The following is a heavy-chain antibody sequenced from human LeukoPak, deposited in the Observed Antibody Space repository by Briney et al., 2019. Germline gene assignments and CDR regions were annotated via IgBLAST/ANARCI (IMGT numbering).Heavy chain of an antibody. CDR3: ARGYCSSTSCYYWFDP. D-gene: IGHD2-2*01. Sequence: FXXXAXSGVRQAPGXGGEWMGGXIPIFGIANYAQKFQGRVTITADKSTSTAYMELSSLRSEDTAVYYCARGYCSSTSCYYWFDPWGQGTLVTVSS. CDR1: FXXXA. J-gene: IGHJ5*02. CDR2: XIPIFGIA. V-gene: IGHV1-69*17.